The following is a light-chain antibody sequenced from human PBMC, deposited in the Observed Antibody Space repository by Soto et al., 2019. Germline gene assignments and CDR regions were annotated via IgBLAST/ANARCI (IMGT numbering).Light chain of an antibody. J-gene: IGLJ2*01. V-gene: IGLV2-14*01. CDR1: SSDIGAHTY. Sequence: QSALTQPASVSGSPGQSITISCTGTSSDIGAHTYVSWFQQHPGKVPKVIIYNVSTRPSGISDRFSGSKSGNTASLTISGLQADDEADYYCSSDAGGLVVFGGGTKVTVL. CDR3: SSDAGGLVV. CDR2: NVS.